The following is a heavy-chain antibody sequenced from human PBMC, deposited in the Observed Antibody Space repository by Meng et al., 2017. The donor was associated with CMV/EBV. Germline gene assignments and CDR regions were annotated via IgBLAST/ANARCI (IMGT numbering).Heavy chain of an antibody. D-gene: IGHD2-15*01. J-gene: IGHJ4*02. CDR1: GFTFSTYA. CDR2: ISGGGGST. CDR3: AKRWNYLDY. Sequence: GGSLRLSCAASGFTFSTYAMSWVRQAPGKGLEWVSSISGGGGSTYYADSVKGRFTISRDNSKNTLYLQMNSLRAEDTAVYYCAKRWNYLDYWGQGEMVTVSS. V-gene: IGHV3-23*01.